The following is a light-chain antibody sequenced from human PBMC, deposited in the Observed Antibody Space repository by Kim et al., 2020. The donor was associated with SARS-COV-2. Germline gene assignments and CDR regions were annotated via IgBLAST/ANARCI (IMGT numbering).Light chain of an antibody. J-gene: IGKJ1*01. CDR2: DAS. V-gene: IGKV3-11*01. CDR3: QQRSNWPPWT. CDR1: QSVSSY. Sequence: CPGERATLACRASQSVSSYLAWDQQKPGQAPRLLIYDASNRATGIPARFSGSGSGTDFTLTISSLEPEDFAVYYCQQRSNWPPWTFGQGTKVDIK.